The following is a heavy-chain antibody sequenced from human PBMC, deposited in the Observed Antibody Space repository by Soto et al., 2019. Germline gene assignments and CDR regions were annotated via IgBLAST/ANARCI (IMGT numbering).Heavy chain of an antibody. V-gene: IGHV1-69*13. CDR1: GGTFSSYA. D-gene: IGHD2-2*01. CDR3: ARSQGSSTSLEIYYYYYYGMDV. CDR2: IIPISGTA. Sequence: SLKVSCKASGGTFSSYAISWVRQAPGQGLEWMGGIIPISGTANYAQRFQGRVTITADESTSTAYMELSSLRSEDTAVYYCARSQGSSTSLEIYYYYYYGMDVWGQGTTVTVSS. J-gene: IGHJ6*02.